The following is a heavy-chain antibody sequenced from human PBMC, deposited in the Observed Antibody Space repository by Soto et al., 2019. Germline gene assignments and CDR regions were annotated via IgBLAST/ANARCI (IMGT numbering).Heavy chain of an antibody. V-gene: IGHV1-3*01. Sequence: GASVKVSCKASGYTFASYAMHWVRQAPGQRLEWMGWINAGNGNTKYSQKFQGRVTITRDTSASTAYMELSSLRSEDTAVYYCARWAVVVPAAGKVPYYGRDGWGQGSTVTVAS. CDR2: INAGNGNT. CDR3: ARWAVVVPAAGKVPYYGRDG. CDR1: GYTFASYA. D-gene: IGHD2-2*01. J-gene: IGHJ6*02.